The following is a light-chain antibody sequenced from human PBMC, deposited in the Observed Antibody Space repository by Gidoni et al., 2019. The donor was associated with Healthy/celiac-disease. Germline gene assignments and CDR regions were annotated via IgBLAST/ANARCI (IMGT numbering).Light chain of an antibody. CDR1: QSISSY. Sequence: DIQMTQSPSSLSASVGDRVTTTCRASQSISSYLNWYQQKPGKAPKLLLYAASSLQSGVPSRFSGSGSGTDFTLTISSLQPEDFATYYCQQSYSTPITFGQGTRLEIK. V-gene: IGKV1-39*01. CDR2: AAS. J-gene: IGKJ5*01. CDR3: QQSYSTPIT.